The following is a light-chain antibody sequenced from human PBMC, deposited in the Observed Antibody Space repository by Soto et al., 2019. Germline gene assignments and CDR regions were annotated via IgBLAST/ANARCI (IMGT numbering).Light chain of an antibody. CDR2: LGS. J-gene: IGKJ2*01. CDR3: MQALHIPPT. Sequence: DVEMTQSPLSLPVTPGEPASISCRSSRSLLHSNGYNYLDWYLQKAGQSPQLLIYLGSNRASGVPDRFSGSGSGTEFTLKISRVEAEDVGVYYCMQALHIPPTFGQG. CDR1: RSLLHSNGYNY. V-gene: IGKV2-28*01.